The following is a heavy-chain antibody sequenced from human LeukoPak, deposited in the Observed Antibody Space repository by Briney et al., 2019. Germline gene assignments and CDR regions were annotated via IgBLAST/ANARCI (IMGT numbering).Heavy chain of an antibody. V-gene: IGHV3-21*01. CDR1: GLPFSSYS. D-gene: IGHD6-13*01. CDR3: ARAMATATNNWVDP. J-gene: IGHJ5*02. CDR2: ISSSSSYI. Sequence: GGPLRLSCAACGLPFSSYSMMCAREALGKALECVSSISSSSSYIYYAHSVKGRFTMSGDNAKNSLYLQMSSLRAEDTAVYYCARAMATATNNWVDPWGQGTLVTVSS.